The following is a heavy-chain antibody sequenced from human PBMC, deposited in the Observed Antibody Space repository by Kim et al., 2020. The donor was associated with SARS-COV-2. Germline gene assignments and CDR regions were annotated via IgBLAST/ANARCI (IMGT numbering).Heavy chain of an antibody. D-gene: IGHD2-2*01. Sequence: ASVKVSCKASGYIFTRFSIHWMRQAPGQSLEWVGWVNPDNGLTKYLQKLQDRVTITRDTSASTVYMELSDLTSEDTAMYYCTTEAPSMPANNFWGHGTLVIVSS. CDR3: TTEAPSMPANNF. J-gene: IGHJ4*01. CDR2: VNPDNGLT. CDR1: GYIFTRFS. V-gene: IGHV1-3*01.